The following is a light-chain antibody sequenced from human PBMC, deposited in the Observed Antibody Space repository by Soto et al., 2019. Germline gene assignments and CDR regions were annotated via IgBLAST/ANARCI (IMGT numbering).Light chain of an antibody. V-gene: IGKV1-5*03. J-gene: IGKJ1*01. CDR2: KAS. CDR3: QQYNSYWT. CDR1: QSISSW. Sequence: DIQMTQSPSTLSASVGGRVTITCRASQSISSWLAWYQQKPGKAPKLLIYKASSLESGVPSRFSGSGSGTEFTLTISSLQPDDFATYYCQQYNSYWTFGQGTNVDIK.